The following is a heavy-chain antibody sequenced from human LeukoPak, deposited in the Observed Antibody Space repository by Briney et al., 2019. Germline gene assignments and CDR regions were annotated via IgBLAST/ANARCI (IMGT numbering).Heavy chain of an antibody. CDR3: ARGRYKLVEY. Sequence: ASVKISCKTSGYTFISYYMHWVRQAPGQGLEWMGIINPGGGGTTYAQKFQGRVTMTRDTSTSTVYMEASSLRSEDTAVYYCARGRYKLVEYWGQGTLVTVSS. J-gene: IGHJ4*02. D-gene: IGHD1-1*01. V-gene: IGHV1-46*01. CDR2: INPGGGGT. CDR1: GYTFISYY.